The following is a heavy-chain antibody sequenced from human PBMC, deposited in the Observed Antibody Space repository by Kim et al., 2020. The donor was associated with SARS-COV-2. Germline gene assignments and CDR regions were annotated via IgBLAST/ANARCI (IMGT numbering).Heavy chain of an antibody. D-gene: IGHD3-10*01. Sequence: GGSLRLSCAASGFTFTNYGIHWVRQAPGKGLEWVAVILPDGTKKDLADFVKGRFTISRDNSRSTLYLQMNSLRVEDTAVYYCARPIFAGPYYNAAFDLWGQGTPVTVSS. CDR1: GFTFTNYG. J-gene: IGHJ3*01. V-gene: IGHV3-33*01. CDR2: ILPDGTKK. CDR3: ARPIFAGPYYNAAFDL.